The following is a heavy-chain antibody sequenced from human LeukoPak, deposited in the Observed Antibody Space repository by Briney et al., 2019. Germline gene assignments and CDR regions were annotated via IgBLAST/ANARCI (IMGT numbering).Heavy chain of an antibody. V-gene: IGHV1-69*04. Sequence: SVKVSCKASGDTFSSYAISWVRLAPGQGLEWMGRIIPFLGIANYAQKFQGRVTITADKSTSTAYMELSSLRSEDTAVYYCARWRTGYCSSTSCYNDYYYYMDVWGKGTTVTVSS. CDR3: ARWRTGYCSSTSCYNDYYYYMDV. D-gene: IGHD2-2*02. J-gene: IGHJ6*03. CDR1: GDTFSSYA. CDR2: IIPFLGIA.